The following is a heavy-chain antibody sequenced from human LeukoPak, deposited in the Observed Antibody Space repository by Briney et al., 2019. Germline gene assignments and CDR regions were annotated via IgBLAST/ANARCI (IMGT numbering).Heavy chain of an antibody. D-gene: IGHD3-10*01. CDR1: GYTFTSYG. V-gene: IGHV1-18*01. J-gene: IGHJ5*02. CDR2: ISAYNGNT. Sequence: ASVKASCKASGYTFTSYGISWVRQAPGQGLEWMGWISAYNGNTNYAQKLQGRVTMTTDTSTSTAYMELRSLRSDDTAVYYCARVRLNMVRGARPFDPWGQGTLVTVSS. CDR3: ARVRLNMVRGARPFDP.